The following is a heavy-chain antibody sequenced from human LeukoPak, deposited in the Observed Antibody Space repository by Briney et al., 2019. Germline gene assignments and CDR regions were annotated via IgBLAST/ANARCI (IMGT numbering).Heavy chain of an antibody. CDR3: AIARTVVTPPDY. D-gene: IGHD4-23*01. J-gene: IGHJ4*02. V-gene: IGHV1-46*01. Sequence: ASVKVSCKASVSTFTSYYMHWVRQAPGQGLEWMGIINPSGGSTSYAQKFQGRVTMTRDTSTSTVYMELSSLRSEDTAVYYCAIARTVVTPPDYWGQGTLVTVSS. CDR2: INPSGGST. CDR1: VSTFTSYY.